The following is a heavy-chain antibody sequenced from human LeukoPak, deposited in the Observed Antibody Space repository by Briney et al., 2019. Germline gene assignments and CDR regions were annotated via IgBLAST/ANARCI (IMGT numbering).Heavy chain of an antibody. CDR2: IYPSDSDT. Sequence: GESLMISCKGSGYTFTDYWVGWVRQLPGKGLEWMGIIYPSDSDTRYSPSFQGQVTISADTSTSTAYLQWTSLRASDTAIYYCTRGAPVFYYFDSWGQGTLVTVSS. CDR3: TRGAPVFYYFDS. V-gene: IGHV5-51*01. CDR1: GYTFTDYW. J-gene: IGHJ4*02.